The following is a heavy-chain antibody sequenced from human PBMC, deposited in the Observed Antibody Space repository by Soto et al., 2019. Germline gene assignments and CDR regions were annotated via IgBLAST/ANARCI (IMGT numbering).Heavy chain of an antibody. V-gene: IGHV4-59*01. CDR2: IYYSGST. CDR3: ARRPPYYYGMDV. J-gene: IGHJ6*02. Sequence: PSETLSLTCTVSGGSISSYYWSWIRQPPGKGLEWIGYIYYSGSTNYNPSLKSRVTISVDTSKNQFSLKLSSVTAADTAVYYCARRPPYYYGMDVWGQGTTVTVSS. CDR1: GGSISSYY.